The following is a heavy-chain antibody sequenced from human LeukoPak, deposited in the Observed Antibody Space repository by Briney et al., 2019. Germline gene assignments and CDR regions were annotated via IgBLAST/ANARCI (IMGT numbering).Heavy chain of an antibody. Sequence: SETLSLTCTVSGGSISSYYWSWIRQPPGKGLEWIGYIYYSGSTNYNPSLKSRVTISVDTSKNQFSLKLSSVTAADTAVYYCARVLGAHRGDYYYYMDVWGKGTTVTISS. CDR3: ARVLGAHRGDYYYYMDV. CDR2: IYYSGST. D-gene: IGHD1-26*01. V-gene: IGHV4-59*01. J-gene: IGHJ6*03. CDR1: GGSISSYY.